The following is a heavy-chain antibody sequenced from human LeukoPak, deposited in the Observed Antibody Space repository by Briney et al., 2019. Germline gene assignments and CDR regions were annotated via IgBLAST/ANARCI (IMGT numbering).Heavy chain of an antibody. Sequence: GGSLRLSCAASGFTFDDYAMHWVRQAPGKGLEWVSGISWNSGSIGYADSVKGRFTFSRNNAKNSLYLQMNSLRAEDMALYYCAKDRSHWEATGFDYWGQGTLVTVSS. CDR1: GFTFDDYA. CDR3: AKDRSHWEATGFDY. J-gene: IGHJ4*02. V-gene: IGHV3-9*03. D-gene: IGHD3-10*01. CDR2: ISWNSGSI.